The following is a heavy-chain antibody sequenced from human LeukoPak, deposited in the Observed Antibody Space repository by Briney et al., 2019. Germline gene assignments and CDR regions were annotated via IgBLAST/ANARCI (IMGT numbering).Heavy chain of an antibody. D-gene: IGHD5-12*01. CDR3: AKDSDIVATVPDY. J-gene: IGHJ4*02. V-gene: IGHV3-30*18. Sequence: GGSLRLSCAASGFTFSSYGMHWVRQAPGKGLEWVAVLSYDGTNKYYADSVKGRFSISRDNSKNTLYLQMNSLRAEDTAVYYCAKDSDIVATVPDYWGQGTLVTVSS. CDR2: LSYDGTNK. CDR1: GFTFSSYG.